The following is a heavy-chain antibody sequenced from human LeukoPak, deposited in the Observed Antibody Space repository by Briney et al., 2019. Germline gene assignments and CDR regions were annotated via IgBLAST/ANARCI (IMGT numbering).Heavy chain of an antibody. CDR1: GYTFTGYY. Sequence: ASVKVSCKASGYTFTGYYMHWARQAPGQGLEWMGWINPNSGGTNYAQKFQGRVTMTRDTSISTAYMELSRLRSDDTAVYYCARDGTFAYYYYYMDVWGKGTTVTVSS. CDR3: ARDGTFAYYYYYMDV. J-gene: IGHJ6*03. D-gene: IGHD3-16*01. V-gene: IGHV1-2*02. CDR2: INPNSGGT.